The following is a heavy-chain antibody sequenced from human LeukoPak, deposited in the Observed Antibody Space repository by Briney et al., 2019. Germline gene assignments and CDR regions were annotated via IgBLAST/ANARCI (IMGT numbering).Heavy chain of an antibody. D-gene: IGHD6-6*01. CDR2: IYSSGST. Sequence: SETLSLTCTVSGGSISSYYWNWIRLPPGKGLEWIGYIYSSGSTIYNPSLKSRVTISIDTSRNQFSLRLSSVTAADTAVYYCARDSGYSSSSRITIRAGFDYWGQGTLVTVSS. J-gene: IGHJ4*02. CDR1: GGSISSYY. CDR3: ARDSGYSSSSRITIRAGFDY. V-gene: IGHV4-59*12.